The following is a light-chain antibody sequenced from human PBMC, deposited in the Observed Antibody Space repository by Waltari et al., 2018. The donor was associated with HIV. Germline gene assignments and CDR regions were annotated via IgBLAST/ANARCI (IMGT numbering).Light chain of an antibody. J-gene: IGKJ2*01. CDR1: ETVNRNY. CDR2: GAS. Sequence: EIVLTQSPGTLSLSPGERDTLSCWASETVNRNYLAWYQQKPGQASRLLIYGASSRATGIPDRFSGSGSGTGFTLTISRLESEDFAVYYCQQYGSSPGTFGQGTKLEIK. V-gene: IGKV3-20*01. CDR3: QQYGSSPGT.